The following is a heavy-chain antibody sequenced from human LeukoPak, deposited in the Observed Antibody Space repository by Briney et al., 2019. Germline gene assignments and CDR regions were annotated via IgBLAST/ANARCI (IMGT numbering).Heavy chain of an antibody. J-gene: IGHJ4*02. CDR1: GFTFSNYW. D-gene: IGHD5-12*01. CDR3: AKGGSLASGKYYFDY. Sequence: GGSLRLSCAASGFTFSNYWMHWVRQAPGKGLEWVSRINERATIISYADSVKGRFTISRDNSKTTLYLQMNSLRSEDTAVYYCAKGGSLASGKYYFDYWGQGTLVTVSS. CDR2: INERATII. V-gene: IGHV3-74*01.